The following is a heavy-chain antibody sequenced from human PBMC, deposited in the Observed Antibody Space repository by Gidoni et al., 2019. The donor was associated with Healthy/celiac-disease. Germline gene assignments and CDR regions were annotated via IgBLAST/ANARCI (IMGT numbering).Heavy chain of an antibody. CDR2: INHSGST. V-gene: IGHV4-34*01. CDR3: ARAIRLELRGPGMDV. Sequence: QVQLQQWGAGLLKPSETLSLTCAVSVGSSSGYYWSWFRQPPGKGLEWIGEINHSGSTNYTPSLKSRVTVTVDTSKNKFSLKLSSVTAADTAVYCCARAIRLELRGPGMDVWGQGTTVTVSS. CDR1: VGSSSGYY. D-gene: IGHD1-26*01. J-gene: IGHJ6*02.